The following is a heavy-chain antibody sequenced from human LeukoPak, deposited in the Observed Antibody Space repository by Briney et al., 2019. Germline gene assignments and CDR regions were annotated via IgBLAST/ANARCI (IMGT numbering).Heavy chain of an antibody. J-gene: IGHJ1*01. Sequence: SETLSLTCTVSGGSISGDYWSWIRQPPGKGLEWIGYIYYTGHTHYNHSLKSRVTISMDTSKNQFSLKLSSVTAADTAVYYCARHSYSGYVYYYDSSGYLRAEYFQHWGQGTLVTVSS. CDR3: ARHSYSGYVYYYDSSGYLRAEYFQH. CDR1: GGSISGDY. CDR2: IYYTGHT. V-gene: IGHV4-59*08. D-gene: IGHD3-22*01.